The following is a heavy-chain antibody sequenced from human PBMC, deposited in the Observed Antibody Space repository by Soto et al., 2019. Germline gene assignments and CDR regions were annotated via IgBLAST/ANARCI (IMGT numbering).Heavy chain of an antibody. Sequence: GGSLRLSCAASGFTFSSYSMNWVRQAPGKGLEWVSYISSSSSAKFYADSVKGRFTISTDNAKNSLYLQMNSLRAEDTAVYYCARDLSHYDILTGYYTGGMDVWGQGTTVTVSS. V-gene: IGHV3-48*01. CDR3: ARDLSHYDILTGYYTGGMDV. J-gene: IGHJ6*02. CDR2: ISSSSSAK. CDR1: GFTFSSYS. D-gene: IGHD3-9*01.